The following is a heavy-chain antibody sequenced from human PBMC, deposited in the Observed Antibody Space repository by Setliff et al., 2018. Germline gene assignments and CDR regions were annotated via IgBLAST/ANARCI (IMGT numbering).Heavy chain of an antibody. J-gene: IGHJ4*02. D-gene: IGHD1-1*01. V-gene: IGHV4-59*12. Sequence: PSETLSLTCTVSGDSIRSYYWSWVRQPPGRGLEWIGYIYYTGSSNYNPSLKSRVTISVDKSNNQFSLKLTSVTAADTAVYYCAKGGGRYHSDSWGQGILVTVSS. CDR2: IYYTGSS. CDR1: GDSIRSYY. CDR3: AKGGGRYHSDS.